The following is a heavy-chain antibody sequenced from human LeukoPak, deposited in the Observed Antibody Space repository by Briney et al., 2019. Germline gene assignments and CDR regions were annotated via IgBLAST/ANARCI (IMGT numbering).Heavy chain of an antibody. CDR1: GYTLTSYD. V-gene: IGHV1-2*02. J-gene: IGHJ4*02. CDR3: ARDNYYDSSAYYWGYFDY. Sequence: ASVKVSCKASGYTLTSYDINWVRQATGQGLEWMGWMNPNSGATKYAQKFQGGVTMTRDTSITTVYMELSRLTTDDTAVYYCARDNYYDSSAYYWGYFDYWGQGTLVTVSS. CDR2: MNPNSGAT. D-gene: IGHD3-22*01.